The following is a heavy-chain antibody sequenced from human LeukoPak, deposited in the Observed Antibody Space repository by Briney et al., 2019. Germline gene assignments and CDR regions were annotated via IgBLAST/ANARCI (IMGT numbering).Heavy chain of an antibody. D-gene: IGHD2/OR15-2a*01. CDR2: IYYSGST. Sequence: PSETLSLTCTVSGGSISSYYWSWIRQPPGKGLEWLGYIYYSGSTKYDPSLKSRVTISVDTSKNQFSLKLSSVTAADTAVYYCARHFFVGAEDAFDIWGQGTMVTVSS. V-gene: IGHV4-59*08. CDR1: GGSISSYY. J-gene: IGHJ3*02. CDR3: ARHFFVGAEDAFDI.